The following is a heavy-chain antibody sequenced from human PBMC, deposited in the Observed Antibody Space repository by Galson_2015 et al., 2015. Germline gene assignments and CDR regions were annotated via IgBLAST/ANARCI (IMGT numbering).Heavy chain of an antibody. V-gene: IGHV3-74*01. D-gene: IGHD2-21*02. J-gene: IGHJ5*02. CDR1: GFTFSSYW. CDR3: ARVPTELAYCGGDCSNNWFDP. CDR2: INSDGSST. Sequence: SLRLSCAASGFTFSSYWMHWVRQAPGKGLVWVSRINSDGSSTSYADSVKGRFTISRDNAKNTLYLQMNSLRAEDTAVYYCARVPTELAYCGGDCSNNWFDPWGQGTLVTVSS.